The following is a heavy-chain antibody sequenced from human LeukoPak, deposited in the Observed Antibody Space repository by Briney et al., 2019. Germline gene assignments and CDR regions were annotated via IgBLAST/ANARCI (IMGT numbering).Heavy chain of an antibody. CDR1: GYTFTSYY. D-gene: IGHD6-13*01. V-gene: IGHV1-46*03. J-gene: IGHJ4*02. Sequence: ASVKASCKASGYTFTSYYMHWVRHAPGQGLEWMGIINPSGGSTSYAQKFQGRVTMTRDTSTSTVYMELSSLRSEDTAVYYCARDEQQLVHPSDYWGQGTLVTVSS. CDR3: ARDEQQLVHPSDY. CDR2: INPSGGST.